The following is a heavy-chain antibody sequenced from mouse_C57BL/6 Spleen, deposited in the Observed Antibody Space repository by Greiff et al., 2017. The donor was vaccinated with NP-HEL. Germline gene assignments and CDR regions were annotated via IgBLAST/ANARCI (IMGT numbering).Heavy chain of an antibody. Sequence: EVQLQQSGPELVKPGASVKISCKASGYSFTGYYMNWVKQSPEKSLEWIGEINPSTGGTTYNQKFKAKATLTVDKSSSTAYMQLKSLTSEDSAVYYCASYGYDVPRAMDYWGQGTSVTVSS. CDR3: ASYGYDVPRAMDY. V-gene: IGHV1-42*01. D-gene: IGHD2-2*01. CDR1: GYSFTGYY. J-gene: IGHJ4*01. CDR2: INPSTGGT.